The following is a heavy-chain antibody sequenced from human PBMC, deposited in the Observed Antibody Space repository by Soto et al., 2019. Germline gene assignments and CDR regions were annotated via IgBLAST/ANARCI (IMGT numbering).Heavy chain of an antibody. J-gene: IGHJ4*02. CDR2: IIPIFGTA. V-gene: IGHV1-69*12. D-gene: IGHD2-8*01. CDR3: ARGNTNLHQRFNGVCSLDY. Sequence: QVQLVQSGAEVKKPGSSVKVSCKASGGTFSSYAISWVRQAPGQGLEWMGGIIPIFGTANYAQKFQGRVTITADESTSTAYMELSSLRSEDTAVYYCARGNTNLHQRFNGVCSLDYWGQGTLVTVSS. CDR1: GGTFSSYA.